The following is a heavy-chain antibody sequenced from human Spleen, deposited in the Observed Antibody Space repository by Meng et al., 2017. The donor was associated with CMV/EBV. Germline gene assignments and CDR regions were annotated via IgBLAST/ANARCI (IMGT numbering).Heavy chain of an antibody. V-gene: IGHV4-34*01. D-gene: IGHD6-13*01. CDR3: ARLQRGSLDS. J-gene: IGHJ4*02. Sequence: SETLSLTCAVYGGSFSGYYWSWIRQPPGKGLEWIGEINHSGSTNYNPSLKSRITISVDTSKNQFSLKLSSVTAADTAIYYCARLQRGSLDSWGQGTLVTVSS. CDR1: GGSFSGYY. CDR2: INHSGST.